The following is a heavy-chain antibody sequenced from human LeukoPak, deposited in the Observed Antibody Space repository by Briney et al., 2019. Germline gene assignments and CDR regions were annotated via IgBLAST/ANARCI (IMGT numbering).Heavy chain of an antibody. J-gene: IGHJ4*02. CDR2: IYSGGST. V-gene: IGHV3-66*01. D-gene: IGHD6-19*01. Sequence: GGSLRLSCAASGFTVSSNYMSWVRQAPGKGLEWVSVIYSGGSTYYADSVKGRFTISRDNSKNTLYLQMNSLRAEDTAVYYCAKMDRSGWYNPPGYWGQGTLVTVSS. CDR1: GFTVSSNY. CDR3: AKMDRSGWYNPPGY.